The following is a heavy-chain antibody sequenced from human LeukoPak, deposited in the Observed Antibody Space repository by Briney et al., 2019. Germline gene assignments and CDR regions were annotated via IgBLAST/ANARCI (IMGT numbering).Heavy chain of an antibody. Sequence: SETLSLTCTVSGGSISSYYWSWIRQPPGKGLEWVGYIYYSGSTNYNPSLKSRVTISVDTSQNQFSLKLSSVTAADPAVYYCARDSKGDAFDIWGQGTMVTVSS. CDR2: IYYSGST. V-gene: IGHV4-59*01. CDR3: ARDSKGDAFDI. CDR1: GGSISSYY. J-gene: IGHJ3*02.